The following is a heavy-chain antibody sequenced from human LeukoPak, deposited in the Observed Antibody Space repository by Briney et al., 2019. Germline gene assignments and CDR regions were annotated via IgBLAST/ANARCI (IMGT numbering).Heavy chain of an antibody. Sequence: SETLSLTCTVSGGSISSHYWSWIRQPPGKGLEWIGYIYYSGSTNYNPSLKSRVTISVDTSKNQFSLKLSSVTAADTAVYYCARRIAAVVPAAIYYYYYMDVWGKGTTVTVSS. D-gene: IGHD2-2*01. CDR1: GGSISSHY. V-gene: IGHV4-59*11. CDR3: ARRIAAVVPAAIYYYYYMDV. J-gene: IGHJ6*03. CDR2: IYYSGST.